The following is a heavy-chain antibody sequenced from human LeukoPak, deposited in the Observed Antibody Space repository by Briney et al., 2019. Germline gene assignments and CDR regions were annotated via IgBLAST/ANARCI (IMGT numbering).Heavy chain of an antibody. D-gene: IGHD2-15*01. CDR2: IRYDGSNK. CDR3: AKDSRYRSGGSCYAFDI. CDR1: GFTFSSYG. V-gene: IGHV3-30*02. Sequence: GGSLRLSCAASGFTFSSYGMHWVRQAPGKGLEWVAFIRYDGSNKYYADSVKGRFTISRDNSKNTLYLQMNSLRAEDTAVYYCAKDSRYRSGGSCYAFDIWGQGTMVTVSS. J-gene: IGHJ3*02.